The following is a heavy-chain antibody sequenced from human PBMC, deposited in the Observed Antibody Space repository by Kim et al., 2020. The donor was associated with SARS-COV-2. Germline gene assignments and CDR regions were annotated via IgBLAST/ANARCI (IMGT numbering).Heavy chain of an antibody. CDR1: GGSISTYY. Sequence: SETLSLTCTVSGGSISTYYWNWIRQSPGKGLEWIGYVYYSGNTNYYPSLKSRVTISVDTSKNQFSLKLNSVTAADTAVYYCARGGDNRWFDPWGQGTLVTVSS. CDR2: VYYSGNT. CDR3: ARGGDNRWFDP. D-gene: IGHD4-17*01. V-gene: IGHV4-59*01. J-gene: IGHJ5*02.